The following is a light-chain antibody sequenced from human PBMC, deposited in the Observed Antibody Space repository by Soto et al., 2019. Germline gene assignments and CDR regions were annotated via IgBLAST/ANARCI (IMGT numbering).Light chain of an antibody. V-gene: IGLV1-47*01. CDR2: KNN. Sequence: QSVLTQPPSASGTPGQRVTISCSGGSYNVGKNLVYWYQQRPGTAPKLIIFKNNQRPSGVPDRFSGSNSGSSASLAISGLRSEDEADYFCAAWDDRLSAWVFCGGTKVTVL. CDR1: SYNVGKNL. J-gene: IGLJ3*02. CDR3: AAWDDRLSAWV.